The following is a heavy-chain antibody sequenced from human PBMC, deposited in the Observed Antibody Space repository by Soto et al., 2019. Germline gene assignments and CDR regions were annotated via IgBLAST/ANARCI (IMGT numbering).Heavy chain of an antibody. J-gene: IGHJ2*01. CDR2: ISGSGGST. CDR1: GFTFSSYA. CDR3: ARTPLRLWCGELGYFDL. V-gene: IGHV3-23*01. Sequence: EVQLLESGGGLVQPGGSLRLSCAASGFTFSSYAMSWVRQAPGKGLEWVSAISGSGGSTYYADSVKGRFTISRDNSKNTLYLQMYSLRAEDTAVYYCARTPLRLWCGELGYFDLWGRGTLVTVSS. D-gene: IGHD3-10*01.